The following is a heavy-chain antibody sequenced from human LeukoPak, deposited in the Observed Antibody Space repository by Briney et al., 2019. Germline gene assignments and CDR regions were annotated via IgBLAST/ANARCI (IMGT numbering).Heavy chain of an antibody. J-gene: IGHJ4*02. V-gene: IGHV3-23*01. Sequence: PGGSLRLSCEASGFTFNTYAIYWVRQAPGKGLEWVSGICGSGGCTYYADSVKGRFTISRDNSKNTVYLQTNSLTADDTAVYYCAKTTVGYSSGRYPGWPADCWGQGTLVTVSS. D-gene: IGHD6-19*01. CDR1: GFTFNTYA. CDR3: AKTTVGYSSGRYPGWPADC. CDR2: ICGSGGCT.